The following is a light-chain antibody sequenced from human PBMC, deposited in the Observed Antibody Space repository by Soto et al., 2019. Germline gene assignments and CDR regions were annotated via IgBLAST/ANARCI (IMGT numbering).Light chain of an antibody. CDR3: LSHTTSRTYV. CDR2: NVN. J-gene: IGLJ1*01. V-gene: IGLV2-14*03. CDR1: SSDIGAYEY. Sequence: QSVLTQPAPVSGSPVQWITISCSGTSSDIGAYEYVSWYQQHPGKPPKLMIYNVNNRPSGVSYRFSGSKSGNTASLTISRLQTEDEADYYCLSHTTSRTYVFGPGTKVTVL.